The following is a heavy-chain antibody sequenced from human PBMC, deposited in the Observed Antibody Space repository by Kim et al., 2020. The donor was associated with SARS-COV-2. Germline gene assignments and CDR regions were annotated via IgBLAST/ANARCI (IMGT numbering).Heavy chain of an antibody. CDR2: ISYSGNT. Sequence: SETLSLTCIVSGGSINNFYWGWIRQSPGKGLEWIGYISYSGNTNYSPSLKSRVTMSLDTSKNQFSLTLTSLTPAYTAIYYCVVDPNPPWYYYWGQGTLVTVYS. V-gene: IGHV4-59*01. CDR1: GGSINNFY. D-gene: IGHD6-13*01. CDR3: VVDPNPPWYYY. J-gene: IGHJ1*01.